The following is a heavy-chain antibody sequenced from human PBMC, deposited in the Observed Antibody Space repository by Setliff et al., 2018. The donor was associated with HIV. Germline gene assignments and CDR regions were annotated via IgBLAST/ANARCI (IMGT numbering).Heavy chain of an antibody. CDR2: INTKAGNP. D-gene: IGHD3-10*01. J-gene: IGHJ4*02. CDR3: ARAGGQFGELLGVNY. V-gene: IGHV7-4-1*02. Sequence: ASVKVSCKTSGYTFSNYAINWVRQAPGQGLEWMGWINTKAGNPAYAQGFTGRFVFSLDTSVSTAYLQISSLTAEDTAVYYGARAGGQFGELLGVNYWGQGTLVTVSS. CDR1: GYTFSNYA.